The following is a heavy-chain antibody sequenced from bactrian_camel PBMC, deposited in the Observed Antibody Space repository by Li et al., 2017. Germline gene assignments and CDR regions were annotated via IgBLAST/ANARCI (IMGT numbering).Heavy chain of an antibody. CDR3: AQPYRGFIGC. CDR1: GFTFSSSW. CDR2: INTLTGGT. V-gene: IGHV3S1*01. D-gene: IGHD1*01. J-gene: IGHJ4*01. Sequence: VQLVESGGDVVHPGGSLKLSCAASGFTFSSSWMFWIRQSAGKGLEWLSTINTLTGGTTYADSVKDRFTISRDNAKSTVYLQMNNLKPEDTATYHCAQPYRGFIGCWGQGTQVTVS.